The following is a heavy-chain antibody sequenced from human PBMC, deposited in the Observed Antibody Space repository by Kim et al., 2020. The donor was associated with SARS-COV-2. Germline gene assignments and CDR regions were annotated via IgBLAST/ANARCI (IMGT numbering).Heavy chain of an antibody. D-gene: IGHD6-6*01. Sequence: SVKSRITINPDTSKNQFSLQLNSVTPEDTAVYYCARGYSSSSRSPYGMDVWGQGTTVTVSS. CDR3: ARGYSSSSRSPYGMDV. J-gene: IGHJ6*02. V-gene: IGHV6-1*01.